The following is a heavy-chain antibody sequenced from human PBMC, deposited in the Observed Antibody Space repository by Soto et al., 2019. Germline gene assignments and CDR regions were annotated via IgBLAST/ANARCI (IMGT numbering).Heavy chain of an antibody. D-gene: IGHD4-17*01. CDR3: ARTRDYGDYVSLYYGMDV. J-gene: IGHJ6*02. CDR2: IDPSDSYT. CDR1: GYTFTSYG. V-gene: IGHV5-10-1*01. Sequence: SCKASGYTFTSYGISWVRQAPGQGLEWMGRIDPSDSYTNYTPTFQGHVTISADKSISTAYLQWSSLKASDTAMYYCARTRDYGDYVSLYYGMDVWGQGTTVTVSS.